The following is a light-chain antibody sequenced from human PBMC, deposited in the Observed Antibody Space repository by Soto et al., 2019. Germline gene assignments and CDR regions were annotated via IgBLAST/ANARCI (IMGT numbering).Light chain of an antibody. CDR2: DVS. CDR3: SSYTSSSPLAGV. V-gene: IGLV2-14*01. CDR1: SSDVGGYNY. J-gene: IGLJ2*01. Sequence: QSVLTQPASVSGSPGQSITISCTGTSSDVGGYNYVSWYQQHPGKAPKLMIYDVSNRPSGVSNRFSGSKSGNTASLTISGLQAEDEADYYCSSYTSSSPLAGVFGGGTKLTVL.